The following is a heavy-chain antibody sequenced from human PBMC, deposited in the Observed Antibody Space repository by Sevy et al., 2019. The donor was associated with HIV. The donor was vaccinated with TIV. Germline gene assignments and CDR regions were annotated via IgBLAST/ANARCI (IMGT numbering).Heavy chain of an antibody. CDR1: GGSFSGYY. D-gene: IGHD3-3*01. Sequence: SETLSLTCAVYGGSFSGYYWSWIRQPPGKGLEWIGEINHSGSTNYNPSLKSRVTISVDTSKNQFSLKLSSVTAADTAVYYCARIGGITIFGVVIYYYYGMDVWGQGTTVTVSS. V-gene: IGHV4-34*01. CDR2: INHSGST. J-gene: IGHJ6*02. CDR3: ARIGGITIFGVVIYYYYGMDV.